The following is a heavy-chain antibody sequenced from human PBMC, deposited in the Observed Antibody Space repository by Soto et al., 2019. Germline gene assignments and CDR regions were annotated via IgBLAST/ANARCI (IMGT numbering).Heavy chain of an antibody. CDR2: IYPIDSDT. D-gene: IGHD4-17*01. J-gene: IGHJ6*02. Sequence: PGESLKISCKVSGDSFNINWIAWVRQRPGRGLEWMGIIYPIDSDTRYSPSFQGQVTISVDRSINSAFLQWRSLRASDTATYYCARRSAVTTFYLYGMDVWGQGTTVTVSS. V-gene: IGHV5-51*01. CDR1: GDSFNINW. CDR3: ARRSAVTTFYLYGMDV.